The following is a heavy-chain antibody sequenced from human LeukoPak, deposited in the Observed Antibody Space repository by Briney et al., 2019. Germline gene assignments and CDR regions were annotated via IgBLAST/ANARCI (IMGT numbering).Heavy chain of an antibody. CDR1: GGSISSYY. Sequence: PSETLSLTCTVSGGSISSYYWSWIRQPPGKGLEWIGYIYYSGSTTYNPSLKSRVTISVDTSKNQFSLKLSSVTAADTAVYYCTRHFDWLLSRDAFDIWGQGTMVTVSS. V-gene: IGHV4-59*08. J-gene: IGHJ3*02. CDR2: IYYSGST. CDR3: TRHFDWLLSRDAFDI. D-gene: IGHD3-9*01.